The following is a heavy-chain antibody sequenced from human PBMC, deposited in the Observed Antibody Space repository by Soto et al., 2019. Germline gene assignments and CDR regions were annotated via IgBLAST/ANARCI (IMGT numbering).Heavy chain of an antibody. Sequence: QVQLVQSGAEVKKPGSSVKVSCKVSGGTFSNYAIDWVRLAPGHGLEWMGGIVPIFGTTYYTQKFQGRATINADDSPTTASLEMSSLRSEDTAIYYCARVEAVAGLYNYHGLDVWGQGTAVTVSS. D-gene: IGHD6-19*01. CDR2: IVPIFGTT. V-gene: IGHV1-69*12. CDR3: ARVEAVAGLYNYHGLDV. CDR1: GGTFSNYA. J-gene: IGHJ6*02.